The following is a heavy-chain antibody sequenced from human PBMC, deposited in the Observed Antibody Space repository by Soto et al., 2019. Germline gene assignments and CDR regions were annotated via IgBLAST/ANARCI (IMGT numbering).Heavy chain of an antibody. CDR2: ISSSSSYI. CDR1: GFTFSSYS. V-gene: IGHV3-21*01. CDR3: ASGPYSRDAFDI. Sequence: EVQLVESGGGLVKPGGSLRLSCAASGFTFSSYSMNWVRQAPGKGLEWVSSISSSSSYIYYADSVKGRFTISRDNAKNSLYLQMNSLRAEDTAVYYCASGPYSRDAFDIWGQGTMVTVSS. D-gene: IGHD6-13*01. J-gene: IGHJ3*02.